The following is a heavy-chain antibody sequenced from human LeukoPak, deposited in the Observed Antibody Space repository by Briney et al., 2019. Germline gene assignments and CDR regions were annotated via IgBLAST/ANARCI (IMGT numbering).Heavy chain of an antibody. CDR1: GGSISSGGYY. Sequence: TLSLTCTVSGGSISSGGYYWSWIRQHPGKGLEWIGYIYYSGSTYYNPSLKSRVTISVDTSKNQFSLKLSSVTAADTAVYYCAAQDVNWFDPWGQGTLVTVSS. V-gene: IGHV4-31*03. CDR2: IYYSGST. J-gene: IGHJ5*02. D-gene: IGHD2-15*01. CDR3: AAQDVNWFDP.